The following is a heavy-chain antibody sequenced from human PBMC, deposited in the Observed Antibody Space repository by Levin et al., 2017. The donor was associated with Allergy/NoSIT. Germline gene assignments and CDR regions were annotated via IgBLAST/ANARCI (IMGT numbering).Heavy chain of an antibody. J-gene: IGHJ4*02. CDR3: ARAFRGFRESPDY. CDR2: IKQDGSEK. Sequence: QTGGSLRLSCAASGFTFSSYWMSWVRQAPGKGLEWVANIKQDGSEKYYVDSVKGRFTISRDNAKNSLYLQMNSLRAEDTAVYYCARAFRGFRESPDYWGQGTLVTVSS. V-gene: IGHV3-7*01. D-gene: IGHD3-10*01. CDR1: GFTFSSYW.